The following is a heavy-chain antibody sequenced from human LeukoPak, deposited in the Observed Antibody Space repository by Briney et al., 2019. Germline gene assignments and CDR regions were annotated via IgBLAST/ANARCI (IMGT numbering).Heavy chain of an antibody. J-gene: IGHJ4*02. Sequence: GGSLRLSCSASGFTFSRYGMHWVRQAPGKGLQWVAFVRYDGSNKYYADSVKGRFAMSRDNSKNTLYLQMNSLRAEDTAVYYCAKSRGAQLYFRDSDYCGQGTLVTVAS. D-gene: IGHD1-1*01. CDR2: VRYDGSNK. CDR1: GFTFSRYG. CDR3: AKSRGAQLYFRDSDY. V-gene: IGHV3-30*02.